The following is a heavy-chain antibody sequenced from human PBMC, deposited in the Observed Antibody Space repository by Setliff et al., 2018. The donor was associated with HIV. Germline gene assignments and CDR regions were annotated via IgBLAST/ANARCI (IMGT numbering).Heavy chain of an antibody. CDR3: ATGWRVDAFDI. D-gene: IGHD2-15*01. V-gene: IGHV4-39*07. J-gene: IGHJ3*02. CDR1: GGPITTSTYY. Sequence: SETLSLTCSVSGGPITTSTYYWGWIRQPPGKGLEWIGNIYQSGTTYYNSSLTSRVTMSVDTSKNQFSLKLSSVTAADTAVYYCATGWRVDAFDIWGQGTMVTVSS. CDR2: IYQSGTT.